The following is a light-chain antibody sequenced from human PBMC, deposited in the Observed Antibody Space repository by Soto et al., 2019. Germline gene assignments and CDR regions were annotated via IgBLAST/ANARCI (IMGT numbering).Light chain of an antibody. CDR1: QSISTY. Sequence: DIQRTQSPSSLSASLGDRVTITCRASQSISTYLNWYQKKPGKAPNLLIYDASRLQSGVPSRFSGSGGGTDFTLSISSVQPEDFATYFCQQSYMDPITFGQGTRLEIK. CDR3: QQSYMDPIT. J-gene: IGKJ5*01. CDR2: DAS. V-gene: IGKV1-39*01.